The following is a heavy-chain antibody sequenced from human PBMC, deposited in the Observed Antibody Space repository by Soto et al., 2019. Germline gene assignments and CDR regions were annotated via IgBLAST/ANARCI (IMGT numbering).Heavy chain of an antibody. J-gene: IGHJ6*02. D-gene: IGHD2-2*01. CDR1: GYTFTSYY. CDR3: ARGISTTRYYYYYGMDV. V-gene: IGHV1-46*01. Sequence: ASVKVYCKASGYTFTSYYMHWVRQDTGQGPEWMGIINPSGGITNDAQKFQDRVTMTSDTSTSTVYMELSSLRSEDTAVYYCARGISTTRYYYYYGMDVWGQGTTVTVSS. CDR2: INPSGGIT.